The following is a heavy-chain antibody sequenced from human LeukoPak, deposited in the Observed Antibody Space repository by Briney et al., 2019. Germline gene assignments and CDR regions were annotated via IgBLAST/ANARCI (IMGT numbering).Heavy chain of an antibody. CDR3: ARHYSSSSHFDY. J-gene: IGHJ4*02. CDR1: GDPMSHYY. V-gene: IGHV4-4*09. Sequence: PSETLSLTCTVSGDPMSHYYWSWIQQPPGKGLEWIGYIYTSGSTNYNLSLKSRVTISVDTSKNQFSLKLTSVTAADTAVYYCARHYSSSSHFDYWGQGTLVTVSS. CDR2: IYTSGST. D-gene: IGHD6-6*01.